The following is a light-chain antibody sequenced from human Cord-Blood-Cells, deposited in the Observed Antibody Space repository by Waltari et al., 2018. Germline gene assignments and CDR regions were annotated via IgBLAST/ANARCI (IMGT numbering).Light chain of an antibody. Sequence: SYELTQPPSVSVSPGQTARITCSGDALQKQYAYWYQQKPGQAPVLVIYKDRERPSGIPERFSVSSSGKTVTLTISGVQAEDEADYYCQSADSSGTYVFGTGTKVTVL. CDR3: QSADSSGTYV. V-gene: IGLV3-25*03. CDR2: KDR. CDR1: ALQKQY. J-gene: IGLJ1*01.